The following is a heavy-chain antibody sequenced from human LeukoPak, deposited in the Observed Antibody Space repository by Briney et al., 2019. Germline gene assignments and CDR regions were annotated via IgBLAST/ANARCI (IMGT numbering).Heavy chain of an antibody. CDR2: IKQDGSEK. J-gene: IGHJ4*02. CDR3: ARDHYDGVGGFDY. D-gene: IGHD3-22*01. V-gene: IGHV3-7*01. Sequence: GGSLRLSCAASGFTFSNYWMSWVRQAPGKGLEWVATIKQDGSEKYYVDSVKGRFTISRDNAKNSVHLQMNSLRGEDTAVYYCARDHYDGVGGFDYWGQGTLVTVSS. CDR1: GFTFSNYW.